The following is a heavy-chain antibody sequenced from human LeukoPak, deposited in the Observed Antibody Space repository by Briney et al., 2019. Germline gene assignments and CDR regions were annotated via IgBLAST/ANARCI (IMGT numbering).Heavy chain of an antibody. V-gene: IGHV3-64*01. Sequence: GGSLRLSCAASGFTFSDYTMRWVRQAPGKRLEYVSAITSNGGNIHYANSAKGRFTISRDNSKNSLYLQMGGLRTDDLAVYHCARVKAGATISDFYYYYMDVWGKGTTVAVSS. CDR2: ITSNGGNI. CDR1: GFTFSDYT. D-gene: IGHD1-26*01. CDR3: ARVKAGATISDFYYYYMDV. J-gene: IGHJ6*03.